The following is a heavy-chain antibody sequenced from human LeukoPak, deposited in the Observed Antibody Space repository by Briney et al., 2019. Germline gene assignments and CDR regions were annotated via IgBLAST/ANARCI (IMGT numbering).Heavy chain of an antibody. CDR1: GGAISSYY. D-gene: IGHD6-6*01. V-gene: IGHV4-59*01. Sequence: SETLSLTCTVSGGAISSYYWSWIRQPPGKGSEWIGSIYYSGSTNYNPSLKSRVTISVDTSKNQFSLKLSSVTAADTAVYYCARDSYSSSPSHYYYYYGMDVWGQGTTVTVSS. CDR3: ARDSYSSSPSHYYYYYGMDV. CDR2: IYYSGST. J-gene: IGHJ6*02.